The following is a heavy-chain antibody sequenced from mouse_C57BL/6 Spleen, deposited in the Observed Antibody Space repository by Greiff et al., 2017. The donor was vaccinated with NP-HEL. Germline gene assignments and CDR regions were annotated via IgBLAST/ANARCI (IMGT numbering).Heavy chain of an antibody. J-gene: IGHJ4*01. V-gene: IGHV14-4*01. CDR1: GFNIKDDY. D-gene: IGHD2-1*01. Sequence: EVQLQQSGAELVRPGASVKLSCTASGFNIKDDYMHWVKQRPEQGLEWIGWIDPENGDTEYASKFQGKATITADTSSNTAYLQLCSLTSEDTAVYYCTTLGGNYPSYAMDYWGQGTSVTVAS. CDR3: TTLGGNYPSYAMDY. CDR2: IDPENGDT.